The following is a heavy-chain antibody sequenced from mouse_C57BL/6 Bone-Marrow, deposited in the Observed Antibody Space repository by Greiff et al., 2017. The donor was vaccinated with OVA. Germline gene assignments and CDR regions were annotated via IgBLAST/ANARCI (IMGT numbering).Heavy chain of an antibody. J-gene: IGHJ1*03. D-gene: IGHD2-4*01. CDR3: YYDYTFGV. V-gene: IGHV1-64*01. CDR1: GYTFTSYW. CDR2: IHPNSGST. Sequence: VQLQQSGAELVKPGASVKLSCKASGYTFTSYWMHWVKQRPGQGLEWIGMIHPNSGSTNYNEKFKSKATLTVDKSSSTAYMQLSGLTSEDSAVYYCYYDYTFGVWGTGTTVTVSS.